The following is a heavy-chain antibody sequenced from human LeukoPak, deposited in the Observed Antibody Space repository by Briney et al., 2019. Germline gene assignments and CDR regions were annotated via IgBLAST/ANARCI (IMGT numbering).Heavy chain of an antibody. CDR1: GGTFSTYA. V-gene: IGHV1-2*02. CDR3: ARGQTSYAWFDP. J-gene: IGHJ5*02. CDR2: INPNSGGT. D-gene: IGHD2-2*01. Sequence: ASVKVSCKASGGTFSTYAISWVRQAPGQGLEWMGWINPNSGGTNFAQKSQGRVTMTRDTSISTAYMELSRLRSDDTAVYYCARGQTSYAWFDPWGQGTLVTVSS.